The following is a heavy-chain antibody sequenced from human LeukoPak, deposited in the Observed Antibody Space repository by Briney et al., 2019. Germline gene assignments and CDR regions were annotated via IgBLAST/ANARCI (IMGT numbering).Heavy chain of an antibody. J-gene: IGHJ4*02. CDR3: ARDTMVRGVPRL. D-gene: IGHD3-10*01. CDR1: GYTFTSYA. Sequence: AASVKVSCTASGYTFTSYAMNWVRQAPGQGLEWVGWINTKAGNPTYAMGFTGRFVFSLEASVSTAYLQISSLKCEDTAVYYCARDTMVRGVPRLWGQGTLVTVSS. V-gene: IGHV7-4-1*02. CDR2: INTKAGNP.